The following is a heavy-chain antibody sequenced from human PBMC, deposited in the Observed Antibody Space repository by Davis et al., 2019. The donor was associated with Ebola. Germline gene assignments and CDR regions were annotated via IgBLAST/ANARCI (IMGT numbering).Heavy chain of an antibody. V-gene: IGHV4-39*02. CDR3: AIQVVGATRIFDF. J-gene: IGHJ4*02. Sequence: MPSETLSLTCSVSGGSIRNSNYYCSWLRQPPGKGLEWIGSLFYTGTTYFNSSLNSRVAVSVDTSRNHFSLKLSSMTATDTAMYYCAIQVVGATRIFDFWGQGTLVTVSS. CDR1: GGSIRNSNYY. D-gene: IGHD1-26*01. CDR2: LFYTGTT.